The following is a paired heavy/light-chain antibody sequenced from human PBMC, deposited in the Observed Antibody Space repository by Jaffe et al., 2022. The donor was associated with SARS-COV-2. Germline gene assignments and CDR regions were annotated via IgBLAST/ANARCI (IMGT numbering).Heavy chain of an antibody. D-gene: IGHD6-13*01. CDR3: ARTQSTWYADY. J-gene: IGHJ4*02. Sequence: EVQLVQSGAEVKKPGESLKISCKGSGYSFTNYWIAWVRQMPGKGLEWMGIIYPGEAETRYSPSFQGQVTISADKSATTAYLQWSSLKASDTAIYYCARTQSTWYADYWGQGAQVIVSS. CDR2: IYPGEAET. V-gene: IGHV5-51*01. CDR1: GYSFTNYW.
Light chain of an antibody. CDR2: DVS. J-gene: IGLJ2*01. CDR1: SSDVGGYNS. CDR3: CSYAGSYTLVL. V-gene: IGLV2-11*01. Sequence: QSALTQPRSVSGSPGQSVTISCTGTSSDVGGYNSVSWYQQHPDKAPALIIYDVSKRPSGVPDRFSGSKSGNTASLTISGLQAEDEADYYCCSYAGSYTLVLFGGGTKLTVL.